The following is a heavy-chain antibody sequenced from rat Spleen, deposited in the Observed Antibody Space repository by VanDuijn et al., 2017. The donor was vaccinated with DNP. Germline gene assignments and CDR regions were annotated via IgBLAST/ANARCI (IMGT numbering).Heavy chain of an antibody. D-gene: IGHD5-1*01. CDR3: ARLSWELHYFDY. J-gene: IGHJ2*01. CDR2: ITPGGTTT. CDR1: GFTFSNYH. V-gene: IGHV5-25*01. Sequence: EVQLVESGGGLVQPGRSMNLSCAASGFTFSNYHMAWVRQPPTKGLEWVASITPGGTTTYYRDSVKGRFTISRDNAKNNLYLQMDSLRYEETATYYCARLSWELHYFDYWGQGVMVTVSS.